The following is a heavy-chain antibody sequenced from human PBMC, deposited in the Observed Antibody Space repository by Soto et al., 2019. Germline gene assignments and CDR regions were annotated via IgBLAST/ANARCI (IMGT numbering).Heavy chain of an antibody. CDR3: ARDDPSYHGDLAFEY. CDR1: GLTFSNQA. J-gene: IGHJ4*02. V-gene: IGHV3-33*01. D-gene: IGHD2-21*02. CDR2: IWYDGSKK. Sequence: QVQLVESGGGVVQPGRSLTLSCAASGLTFSNQAMHWVRQAPGKGLEWVAVIWYDGSKKYYADSVKGRFTISRDNSKNTVYLQMNSLRAEDTAVYYCARDDPSYHGDLAFEYWGQGTLVTVSS.